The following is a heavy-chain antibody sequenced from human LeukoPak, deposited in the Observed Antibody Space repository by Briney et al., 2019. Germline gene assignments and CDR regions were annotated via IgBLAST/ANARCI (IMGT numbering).Heavy chain of an antibody. V-gene: IGHV4-34*01. D-gene: IGHD3-16*01. CDR1: GGSFSGYY. CDR3: ARHYGP. J-gene: IGHJ5*02. Sequence: SETLSLTCAVYGGSFSGYYWSWIRQPPGKGLEWIGEINRSGSTNYNPSLKSRVTISVDTSKNQFSLKLNSVTAADTAVYYCARHYGPWGQGTLVTVSS. CDR2: INRSGST.